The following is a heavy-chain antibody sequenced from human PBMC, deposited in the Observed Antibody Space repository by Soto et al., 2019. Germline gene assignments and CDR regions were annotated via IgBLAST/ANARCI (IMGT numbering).Heavy chain of an antibody. CDR3: AKLSGNTFY. V-gene: IGHV3-23*01. D-gene: IGHD1-7*01. CDR1: GFTFSTYA. J-gene: IGHJ4*02. Sequence: EVQLLESGGGLVQPGGSLRLSCAASGFTFSTYALSWVRQAPGKGLEWVSTINDRGGSTYYADSVKGRFTISRDNSKNTLYLQLNSLRVEDTAVYYCAKLSGNTFYWGQGILVTVSS. CDR2: INDRGGST.